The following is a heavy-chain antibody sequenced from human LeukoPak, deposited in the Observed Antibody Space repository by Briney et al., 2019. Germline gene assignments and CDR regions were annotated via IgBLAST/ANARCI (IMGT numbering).Heavy chain of an antibody. J-gene: IGHJ5*02. CDR1: GGSFSGYY. Sequence: SETLSLTCAVYGGSFSGYYWSWIRQPPGKGLEWIGEINHSGSTNYNPSLKSRVTMSLDTSKNQFSLKLSSVTAADTAVYYCARRKRPIVVVPAAPFDPWGQGTLVTVSS. CDR3: ARRKRPIVVVPAAPFDP. CDR2: INHSGST. V-gene: IGHV4-34*01. D-gene: IGHD2-2*01.